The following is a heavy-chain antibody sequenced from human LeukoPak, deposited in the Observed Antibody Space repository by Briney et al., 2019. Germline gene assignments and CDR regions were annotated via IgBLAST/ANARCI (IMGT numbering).Heavy chain of an antibody. CDR3: AREPPWRYDSSGYSEFDP. CDR2: INTNTGNP. J-gene: IGHJ5*02. D-gene: IGHD3-22*01. CDR1: GYTFTSYA. V-gene: IGHV7-4-1*02. Sequence: ASVKVSCKASGYTFTSYAMNWVRQAPGQGLEWMGWINTNTGNPTYAQGFTGRFVFSLDTSVSTAYLQISSLKAEDTAVYYCAREPPWRYDSSGYSEFDPWGQGTLVTVSS.